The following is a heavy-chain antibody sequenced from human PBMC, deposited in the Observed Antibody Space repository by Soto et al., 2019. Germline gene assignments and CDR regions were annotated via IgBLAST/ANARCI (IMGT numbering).Heavy chain of an antibody. CDR1: GGSFSNYY. CDR3: ARGLPKAYSSGSSHFDY. CDR2: INHSGST. Sequence: QVQLQQWGAGLLKPSETLSLTCAVFGGSFSNYYWSWIRQPPGKGLEWIGEINHSGSTNYNPSLKSRVTISVDTSKNQFALKLSSVTAADTAVYFCARGLPKAYSSGSSHFDYWGQGTLGTVSS. J-gene: IGHJ4*02. V-gene: IGHV4-34*01. D-gene: IGHD3-22*01.